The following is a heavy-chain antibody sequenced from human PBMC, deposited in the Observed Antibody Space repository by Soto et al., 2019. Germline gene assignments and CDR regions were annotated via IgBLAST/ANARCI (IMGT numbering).Heavy chain of an antibody. Sequence: GGSLRLSCAASGFTFSIYAMTWVRQSPGKGLEWVSSMSRTGDNTYYADSVKGRFTISRDNSKNTLYLQMNSLRAADTAIYYCAKDQSNSNPLYYFDFWGPGTLVTVSS. CDR1: GFTFSIYA. CDR3: AKDQSNSNPLYYFDF. J-gene: IGHJ4*02. CDR2: MSRTGDNT. V-gene: IGHV3-23*01. D-gene: IGHD3-22*01.